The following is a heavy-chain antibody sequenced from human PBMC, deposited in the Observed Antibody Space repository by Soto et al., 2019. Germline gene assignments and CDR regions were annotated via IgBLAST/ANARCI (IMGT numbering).Heavy chain of an antibody. CDR3: ARFSGGSYNTYYFYYGMDV. Sequence: ASVKVSCKASGYTFTSYGISWVRQAPGQGLDWMGWISAYNGNTKYAQDLQGRVTMTTDTSTSTAYMELRSLRSDDTAVYYCARFSGGSYNTYYFYYGMDVWGQGATVTVSS. CDR1: GYTFTSYG. V-gene: IGHV1-18*01. D-gene: IGHD2-15*01. J-gene: IGHJ6*02. CDR2: ISAYNGNT.